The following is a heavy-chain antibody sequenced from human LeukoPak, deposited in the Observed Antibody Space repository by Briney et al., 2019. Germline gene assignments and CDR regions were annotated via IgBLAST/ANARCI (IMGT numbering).Heavy chain of an antibody. CDR1: GFTFSSYA. J-gene: IGHJ4*02. D-gene: IGHD3-3*01. CDR2: ISSNGGST. V-gene: IGHV3-64*04. Sequence: GGSLRLSCSASGFTFSSYAMHWVRQAPGKGLEYVSAISSNGGSTYYADSVKGRFTISRDNSRNTLYLQMNSLRAEDTAVYYCAKVDAIFGVVGLDYWGQGTLVTVSS. CDR3: AKVDAIFGVVGLDY.